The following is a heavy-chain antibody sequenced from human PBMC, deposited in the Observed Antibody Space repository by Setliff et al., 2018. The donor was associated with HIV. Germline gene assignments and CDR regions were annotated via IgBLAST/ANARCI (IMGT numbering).Heavy chain of an antibody. Sequence: SETLSLTCAVYGGFFSGDYWTWIRQPPGKGLEWIGSIYYTGSTDYNPSLMSRVTISLDAPKNQFSLKLNSVIAADTAVYYCARNRVPSSLWGQGTLVTVSS. D-gene: IGHD3-10*01. V-gene: IGHV4-59*01. CDR3: ARNRVPSSL. CDR1: GGFFSGDY. CDR2: IYYTGST. J-gene: IGHJ4*02.